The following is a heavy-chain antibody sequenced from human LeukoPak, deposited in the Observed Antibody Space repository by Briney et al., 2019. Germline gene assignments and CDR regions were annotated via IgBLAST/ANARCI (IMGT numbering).Heavy chain of an antibody. CDR3: ARDGVPGHTVFDY. D-gene: IGHD1-1*01. J-gene: IGHJ4*02. CDR1: GFTFSGYE. V-gene: IGHV3-48*03. CDR2: ISNSGVSI. Sequence: GGSLRLSCAASGFTFSGYEMNWARQAPGKGLEWVSHISNSGVSIHYSDSVKGRFTISRDNAKNSLYLQMNSLRVEDTAVYYCARDGVPGHTVFDYWGQGTLVTVSS.